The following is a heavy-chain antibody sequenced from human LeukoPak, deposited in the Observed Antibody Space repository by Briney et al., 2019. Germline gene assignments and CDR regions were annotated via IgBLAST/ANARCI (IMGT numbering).Heavy chain of an antibody. V-gene: IGHV4-61*01. CDR1: GGSVSSGSYY. CDR2: IYYSGSA. J-gene: IGHJ4*02. Sequence: SETLSLTCTVSGGSVSSGSYYWSWIRQPPGKGLEWIGYIYYSGSANYNPSLKSRVTISVDTSKNQFSLKLSSVTAADTAVYYCHGRAAAGGDYWGQGTLVTVSS. D-gene: IGHD6-13*01. CDR3: HGRAAAGGDY.